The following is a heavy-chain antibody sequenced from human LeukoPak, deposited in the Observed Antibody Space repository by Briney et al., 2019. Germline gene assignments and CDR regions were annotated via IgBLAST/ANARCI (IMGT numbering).Heavy chain of an antibody. CDR1: GYSISSGYS. CDR2: IYHSGNT. Sequence: PSETLSLTCTVSGYSISSGYSWGWIRQPPGMGLEWIGSIYHSGNTYYNPSLKSRVTISVDTSKNQFSLRLRSVTAADTAVYYCARLVPRSYYGSGSYFDYWGQGTLVTVSS. V-gene: IGHV4-38-2*02. J-gene: IGHJ4*02. D-gene: IGHD3-10*01. CDR3: ARLVPRSYYGSGSYFDY.